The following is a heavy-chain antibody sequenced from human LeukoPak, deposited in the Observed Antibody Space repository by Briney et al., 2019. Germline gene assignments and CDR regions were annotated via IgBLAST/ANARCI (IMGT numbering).Heavy chain of an antibody. CDR1: GFTFSSFA. CDR3: ARDPLGYSSSYYYFDY. V-gene: IGHV3-64*01. Sequence: GGSLRLSCASSGFTFSSFAMHWVRQAPGKGPEYVSSINSNGGGTFYAHSVKGRFTISRDNSKNTLYLQMGSLRAEDMAVYYCARDPLGYSSSYYYFDYWGQGTLVTVSS. J-gene: IGHJ4*02. D-gene: IGHD6-13*01. CDR2: INSNGGGT.